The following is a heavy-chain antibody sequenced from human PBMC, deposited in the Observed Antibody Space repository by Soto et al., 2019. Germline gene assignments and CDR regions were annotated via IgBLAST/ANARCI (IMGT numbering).Heavy chain of an antibody. D-gene: IGHD5-12*01. CDR1: GGTFSSYT. J-gene: IGHJ5*02. V-gene: IGHV1-69*04. CDR3: ARDLPAQYRGYDP. CDR2: IIPILGIA. Sequence: SVKVSCKASGGTFSSYTISWVRQAPGQGLEWMGRIIPILGIANYAQKFQGRVTITADRSTSTAYMELSSLRSEDTAVYYCARDLPAQYRGYDPWGQGTLVTVSS.